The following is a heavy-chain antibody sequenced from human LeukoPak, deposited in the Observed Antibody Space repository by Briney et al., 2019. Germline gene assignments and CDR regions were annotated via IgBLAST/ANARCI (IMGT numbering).Heavy chain of an antibody. J-gene: IGHJ3*02. CDR1: GYSFTSYW. CDR2: IYPGDSDT. D-gene: IGHD3-3*01. Sequence: GESLKISCKGSGYSFTSYWIGWVRQMPGKGLEWMGIIYPGDSDTRYSPSFQGQVTISADKSISTAYLQWSSLKASDTAMYYCARPPRRERSGYELDAFDILGQGTMGTVSS. V-gene: IGHV5-51*01. CDR3: ARPPRRERSGYELDAFDI.